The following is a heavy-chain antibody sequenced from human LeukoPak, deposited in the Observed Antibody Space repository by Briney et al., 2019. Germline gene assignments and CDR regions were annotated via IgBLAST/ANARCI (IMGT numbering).Heavy chain of an antibody. D-gene: IGHD2-2*01. CDR3: ARADCSSSTCYLRRSWFDP. Sequence: GGSLRLSCAASGFTFSSYGVHWVRQAPGKGLEWVAFIRYGGSNKDYADSVKGRFTISRDNSKNTLYLQMNSLRAEDTAVYYCARADCSSSTCYLRRSWFDPWGQGTLVTVSS. J-gene: IGHJ5*02. V-gene: IGHV3-30*02. CDR2: IRYGGSNK. CDR1: GFTFSSYG.